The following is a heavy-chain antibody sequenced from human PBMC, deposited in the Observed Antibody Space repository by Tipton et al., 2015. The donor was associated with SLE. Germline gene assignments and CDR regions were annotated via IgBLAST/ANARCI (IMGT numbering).Heavy chain of an antibody. Sequence: TLSLTCTVSGGSISSGSYYWSWIRQPAGKGLEWIGYIYTSGSTNYNPSLKSRVTISVDTSKNQFSLKLSSVTAADTAVYYCARLIYYYDSSGYYYNYYYYMDVWGKGTTVTVSS. CDR3: ARLIYYYDSSGYYYNYYYYMDV. J-gene: IGHJ6*03. D-gene: IGHD3-22*01. CDR1: GGSISSGSYY. V-gene: IGHV4-61*09. CDR2: IYTSGST.